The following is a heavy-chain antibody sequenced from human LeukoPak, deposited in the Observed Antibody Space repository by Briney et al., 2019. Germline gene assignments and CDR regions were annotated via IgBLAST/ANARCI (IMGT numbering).Heavy chain of an antibody. CDR3: ASSGWSVGWFDP. CDR2: IYYSGSI. Sequence: SETLSLTCTVSGGSISSSSFYWGWIRQPPGKGLEWIGSIYYSGSIYYNPSLKSRVTISVDTSKNQFSLKLSSVTAADTAVYYCASSGWSVGWFDPWGQGTLVTVSS. J-gene: IGHJ5*02. V-gene: IGHV4-39*07. CDR1: GGSISSSSFY. D-gene: IGHD6-19*01.